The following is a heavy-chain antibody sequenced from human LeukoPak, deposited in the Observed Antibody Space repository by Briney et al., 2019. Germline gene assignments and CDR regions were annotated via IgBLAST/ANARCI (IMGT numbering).Heavy chain of an antibody. D-gene: IGHD5-18*01. Sequence: TGGSLRLSCAASGFTFSSYDMHWVRQAPGKGLEWVAGISYDGSNKYYTDSVKGRFTISRGNSKNTLYLQMNSLRAEDTALYYCAKEAYSYGYFDSWGLGTLVTVSS. CDR2: ISYDGSNK. CDR1: GFTFSSYD. J-gene: IGHJ4*02. CDR3: AKEAYSYGYFDS. V-gene: IGHV3-30*18.